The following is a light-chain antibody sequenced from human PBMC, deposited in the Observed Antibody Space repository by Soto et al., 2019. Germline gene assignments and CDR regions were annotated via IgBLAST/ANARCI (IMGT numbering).Light chain of an antibody. CDR1: SSDVGGYNY. Sequence: QLVLTQPRSVSGSPGQSVTISCTGTSSDVGGYNYVSWYQQHPGKAPKLIMYDVSKRPSGVPDRFSGSKSGKTASLTISGLQAEDEAEYYCCSYAGSYTYVFGTETKLTVL. J-gene: IGLJ1*01. CDR3: CSYAGSYTYV. V-gene: IGLV2-11*01. CDR2: DVS.